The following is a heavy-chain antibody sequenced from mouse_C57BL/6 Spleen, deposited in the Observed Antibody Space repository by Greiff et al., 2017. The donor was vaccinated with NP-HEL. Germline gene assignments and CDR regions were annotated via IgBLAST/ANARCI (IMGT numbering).Heavy chain of an antibody. J-gene: IGHJ2*01. CDR1: GYTFTDYY. CDR3: ARDYGLDY. CDR2: INPYNGGT. D-gene: IGHD1-1*02. Sequence: VQLQQSGPVLVKPGASVKMSCKASGYTFTDYYMNWVKQSHGKSLEWIGVINPYNGGTSYNQKFKGKATLTVDKSSSTAYMELSSLTSEDSAVYFCARDYGLDYWGQGTTLTVSS. V-gene: IGHV1-19*01.